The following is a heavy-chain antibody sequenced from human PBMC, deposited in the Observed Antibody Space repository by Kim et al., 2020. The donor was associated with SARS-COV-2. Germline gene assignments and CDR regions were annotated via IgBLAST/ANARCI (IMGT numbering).Heavy chain of an antibody. CDR3: ARDESPVIGNIWYDAFDV. V-gene: IGHV3-7*03. Sequence: GGSLRLSCAASGFTFSSYWMTWLRQAPGKGLEWVGNIKEDSSEISYVDFVKGRFTISRDNAQNTLYLQMNSLRAEDTAIYYCARDESPVIGNIWYDAFDVWGKGTMVTVSS. CDR1: GFTFSSYW. D-gene: IGHD6-13*01. J-gene: IGHJ3*01. CDR2: IKEDSSEI.